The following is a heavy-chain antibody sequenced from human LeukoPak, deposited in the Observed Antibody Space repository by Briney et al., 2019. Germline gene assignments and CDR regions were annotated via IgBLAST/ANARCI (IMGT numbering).Heavy chain of an antibody. CDR3: ARVQRITMVRGVPGPLD. D-gene: IGHD3-10*01. CDR2: IIPIFGTA. J-gene: IGHJ4*02. V-gene: IGHV1-69*06. CDR1: GGTFSSYA. Sequence: SVKVSCKASGGTFSSYAISWVRQAPGQGLEWMGGIIPIFGTANYAQKSQGRVTITADKSTSTAYMKLSSLRSEDTAVYYCARVQRITMVRGVPGPLDWGQGTLVTVSS.